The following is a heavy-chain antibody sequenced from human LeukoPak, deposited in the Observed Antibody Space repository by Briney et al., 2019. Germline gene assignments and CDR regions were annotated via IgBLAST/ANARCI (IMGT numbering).Heavy chain of an antibody. V-gene: IGHV3-33*01. CDR3: ARDLGNFGSGTSYYDY. CDR1: GFTFSNYG. D-gene: IGHD3-10*01. CDR2: IWYDGSKR. Sequence: PGRSLRLSCTASGFTFSNYGLHWVRQAPGKGLEWMALIWYDGSKRYYADSVQGRFTISRDDSKNTLFLQMNSLRAEDTAVYYCARDLGNFGSGTSYYDYWGQGTLVTVSS. J-gene: IGHJ4*02.